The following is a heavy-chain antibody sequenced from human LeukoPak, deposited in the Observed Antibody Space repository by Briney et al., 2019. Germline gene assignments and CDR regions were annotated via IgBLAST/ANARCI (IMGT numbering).Heavy chain of an antibody. Sequence: PGGSLRLSCAASGFTFSSYDMHWVRQATGKGLEWVSAIGTAGDTYYPGSVKGRFTISRENAKNSLYLQMNSLRAGDTAVYYCAKASGQAGYCSSTSCHYTFDYWGQGTLVTVSS. J-gene: IGHJ4*02. D-gene: IGHD2-2*01. CDR3: AKASGQAGYCSSTSCHYTFDY. CDR1: GFTFSSYD. V-gene: IGHV3-13*01. CDR2: IGTAGDT.